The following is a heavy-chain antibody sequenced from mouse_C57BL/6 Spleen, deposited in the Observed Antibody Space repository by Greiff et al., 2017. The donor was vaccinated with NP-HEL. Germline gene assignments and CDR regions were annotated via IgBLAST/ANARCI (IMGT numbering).Heavy chain of an antibody. CDR3: AREGDSSGYVENFDY. V-gene: IGHV1-81*01. D-gene: IGHD3-2*02. Sequence: QVQLQQSGAELARPGASVKLSCKASGYTFTSYGISWVKQRTGQGLEWIGEIYPRSGNTYYNEKFKGKATLTADKSSSTAYMELRSLTSEDSAVYFCAREGDSSGYVENFDYWGQGTTLTVSS. J-gene: IGHJ2*01. CDR1: GYTFTSYG. CDR2: IYPRSGNT.